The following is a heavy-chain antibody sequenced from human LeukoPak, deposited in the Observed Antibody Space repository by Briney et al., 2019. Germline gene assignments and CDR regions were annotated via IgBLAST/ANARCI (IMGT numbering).Heavy chain of an antibody. CDR2: MNPNSGNT. D-gene: IGHD6-13*01. Sequence: GASVKVSCKASGYTFTSYDINWVRQATGQGLEWMGWMNPNSGNTGYAQKFQGRVTMTRNTSISTAYMELSSLRSEDTAVYYCARAPWSSSSWPYSWFDPWGQGTLVTVSS. V-gene: IGHV1-8*01. CDR1: GYTFTSYD. J-gene: IGHJ5*02. CDR3: ARAPWSSSSWPYSWFDP.